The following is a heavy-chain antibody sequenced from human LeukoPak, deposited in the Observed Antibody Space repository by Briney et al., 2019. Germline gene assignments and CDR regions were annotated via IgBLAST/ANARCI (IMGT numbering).Heavy chain of an antibody. V-gene: IGHV3-74*01. Sequence: GGSLRLSCAASGFTFSSYWMHWVRQAPGEGLVWVSRINSDGRSTSYADSVKGRFTISRDNAKNTLYLQMNSLRAEDTAVYYCARADSSGWFDSDYYDSSGYSFDYWGQGTLVTVSS. D-gene: IGHD3-22*01. CDR2: INSDGRST. J-gene: IGHJ4*02. CDR3: ARADSSGWFDSDYYDSSGYSFDY. CDR1: GFTFSSYW.